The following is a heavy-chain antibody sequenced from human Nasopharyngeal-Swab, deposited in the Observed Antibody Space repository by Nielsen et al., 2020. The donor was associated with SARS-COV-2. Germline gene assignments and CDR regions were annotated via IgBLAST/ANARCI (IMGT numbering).Heavy chain of an antibody. V-gene: IGHV3-30-3*01. D-gene: IGHD3-22*01. J-gene: IGHJ4*02. CDR2: ISYDGSNK. CDR1: GFTFSSYA. Sequence: LKISCAASGFTFSSYAMHRVRQAPGKGLEWVAVISYDGSNKYYADSVKGRFTISRDNSKNTLYLQMNSLRAEDTAVYYCARDLGGYYGDWGQGTLVTVSS. CDR3: ARDLGGYYGD.